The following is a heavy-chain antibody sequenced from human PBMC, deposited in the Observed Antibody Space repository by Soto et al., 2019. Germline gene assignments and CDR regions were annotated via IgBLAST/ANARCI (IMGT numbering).Heavy chain of an antibody. CDR3: AKVPHYYGSGSFLHFDY. J-gene: IGHJ4*02. Sequence: GGSLRLSCAASGFTFSSYAMSWVRQAPGKGLEWVSAISGSGGSTYYADSVKGRFTISRDNSKNTLYLQMNSLRAEDTAVYYCAKVPHYYGSGSFLHFDYWGQGTLVTVSS. CDR2: ISGSGGST. V-gene: IGHV3-23*01. D-gene: IGHD3-10*01. CDR1: GFTFSSYA.